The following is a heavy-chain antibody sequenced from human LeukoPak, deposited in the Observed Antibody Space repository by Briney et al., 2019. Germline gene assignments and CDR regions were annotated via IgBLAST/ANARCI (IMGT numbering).Heavy chain of an antibody. CDR3: ARDPLITMMHKRPPGPPDDY. J-gene: IGHJ4*02. D-gene: IGHD3-22*01. V-gene: IGHV1-18*01. CDR1: GYTFTSYG. Sequence: EASVKVSCKASGYTFTSYGISWVRQAPGQGLEWMGWISAYNGNTNYAQKLQGRVTMTTDTSTSTAYMELRSLRSDDTAVYYCARDPLITMMHKRPPGPPDDYWGQGTLVTVSS. CDR2: ISAYNGNT.